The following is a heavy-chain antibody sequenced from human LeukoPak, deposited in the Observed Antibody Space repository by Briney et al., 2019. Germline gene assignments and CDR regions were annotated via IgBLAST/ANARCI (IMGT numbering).Heavy chain of an antibody. V-gene: IGHV1-2*02. Sequence: ASVKVSCKASGYTFTGYYMHWVRQAPGQGLEWMGWINPNSGGTNYAQKFQGRVTMTRDTSISTAYMELSRLRSDDTAVYYCARSYPRIYYGSGSYPISDAFDIWGQGTMVTVSS. D-gene: IGHD3-10*01. J-gene: IGHJ3*02. CDR1: GYTFTGYY. CDR3: ARSYPRIYYGSGSYPISDAFDI. CDR2: INPNSGGT.